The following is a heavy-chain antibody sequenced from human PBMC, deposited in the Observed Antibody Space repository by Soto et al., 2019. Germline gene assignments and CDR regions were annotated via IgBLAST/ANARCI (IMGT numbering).Heavy chain of an antibody. CDR1: GDSVSSNSAA. D-gene: IGHD6-6*01. CDR3: ATQSLEYSSSSSHYYYGMDV. V-gene: IGHV6-1*01. Sequence: SQTLSLTCAISGDSVSSNSAAWNWIRQSPSRGLEWLGRTYYRSKWYNDYAVSVKSRITINPDTSKNQLSLQLNSVTPEDTAVYYCATQSLEYSSSSSHYYYGMDVWGQGTTVTVSS. CDR2: TYYRSKWYN. J-gene: IGHJ6*02.